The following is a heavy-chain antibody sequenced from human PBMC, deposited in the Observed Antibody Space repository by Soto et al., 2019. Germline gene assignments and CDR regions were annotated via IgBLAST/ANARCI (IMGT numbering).Heavy chain of an antibody. J-gene: IGHJ6*02. V-gene: IGHV3-23*01. Sequence: QPGGSLRLSCAASGFTFSSYAMSWVRQAPGKGLEWVSAISGSGGSTYYADSVKGRFTISRDNSKNTLYLQMNSLRAEDTAVYYCAKDQDIVVVVAAAGGMDVWGQGTTVTVSS. D-gene: IGHD2-15*01. CDR3: AKDQDIVVVVAAAGGMDV. CDR1: GFTFSSYA. CDR2: ISGSGGST.